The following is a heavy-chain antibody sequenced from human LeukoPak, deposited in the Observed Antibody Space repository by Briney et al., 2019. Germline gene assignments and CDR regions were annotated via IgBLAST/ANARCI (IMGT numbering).Heavy chain of an antibody. Sequence: GGSLRLSCAASGFTFDDYAMHWVRQAPGKGLEWVSLISGDGGSTYYADSVKGRFTISRDNSKNSLYLQMNSLRTEDTALYYCAKFPANYYYDSSGYFDYWGQGTLVTVSS. CDR1: GFTFDDYA. J-gene: IGHJ4*02. V-gene: IGHV3-43*02. D-gene: IGHD3-22*01. CDR2: ISGDGGST. CDR3: AKFPANYYYDSSGYFDY.